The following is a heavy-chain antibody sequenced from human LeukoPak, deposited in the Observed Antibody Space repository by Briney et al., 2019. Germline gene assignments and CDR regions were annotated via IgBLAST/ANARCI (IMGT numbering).Heavy chain of an antibody. V-gene: IGHV3-21*01. CDR3: ARDPYSGAYYESYYYYYMDV. D-gene: IGHD1-26*01. J-gene: IGHJ6*03. CDR2: ITSRSSYI. CDR1: GFTFSNYN. Sequence: GGSLRLSCAAPGFTFSNYNMNWVRQAPGKGLEWVSSITSRSSYIFYADSVKGRFTISRDNAKNSLYLQMNSLRAEDTAVYYCARDPYSGAYYESYYYYYMDVWGKGTTVTVSS.